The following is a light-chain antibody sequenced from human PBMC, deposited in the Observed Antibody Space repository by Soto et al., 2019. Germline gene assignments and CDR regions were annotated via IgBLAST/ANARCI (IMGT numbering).Light chain of an antibody. CDR3: QQYNNWPPWT. Sequence: EIVLTQSPATLSVSXXXXXXXXXXXSQSVSSNLAWFQQRPGQAPRLLIYGASTRAXGIPARFSGSGSGTEFTVTISSLQSEDFAVYYCQQYNNWPPWTFGQGTKVDIK. V-gene: IGKV3-15*01. J-gene: IGKJ1*01. CDR1: QSVSSN. CDR2: GAS.